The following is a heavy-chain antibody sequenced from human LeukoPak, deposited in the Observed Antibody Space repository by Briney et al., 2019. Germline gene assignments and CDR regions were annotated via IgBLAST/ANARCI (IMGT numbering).Heavy chain of an antibody. CDR3: ARAASGYDVGGNWFDP. D-gene: IGHD5-12*01. CDR2: ISSSSSYI. V-gene: IGHV3-21*01. J-gene: IGHJ5*02. Sequence: GSLRLSCAASGFTFSSYSMNWVRQAPGKGLEWVSSISSSSSYIYYADSVKGRFTISRDNAKNSLYLQMNSLRAEDTAVYYCARAASGYDVGGNWFDPWGQGTLVTVSS. CDR1: GFTFSSYS.